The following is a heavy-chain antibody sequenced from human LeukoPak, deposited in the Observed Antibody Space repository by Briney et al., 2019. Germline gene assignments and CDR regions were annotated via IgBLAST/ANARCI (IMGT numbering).Heavy chain of an antibody. CDR2: TNGDGSDT. CDR1: GFTFSSYV. D-gene: IGHD5-18*01. V-gene: IGHV3-74*01. Sequence: GGSLRLSCAASGFTFSSYVMSWVRQAPGKGLVWVSRTNGDGSDTSYADSVKGRFTISRDSATNTLYLQMSSLRAEDTAIYYCVRDGEYSHGIDFDYWGQGTLVTVSP. CDR3: VRDGEYSHGIDFDY. J-gene: IGHJ4*02.